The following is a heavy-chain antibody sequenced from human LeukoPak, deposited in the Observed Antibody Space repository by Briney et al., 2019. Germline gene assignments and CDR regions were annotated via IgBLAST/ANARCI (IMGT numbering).Heavy chain of an antibody. CDR3: ARKFDTYYFDY. V-gene: IGHV4-30-4*08. J-gene: IGHJ4*02. D-gene: IGHD3-10*01. Sequence: SETLSLTCTVSGGSISSGDYYWSRIRQPPGKGLEWIGYIYYSGSTYYNPSLKSRVTISVDTSKNQFSLKLSSVTAADTAVYYCARKFDTYYFDYWGQGTLVTVSS. CDR2: IYYSGST. CDR1: GGSISSGDYY.